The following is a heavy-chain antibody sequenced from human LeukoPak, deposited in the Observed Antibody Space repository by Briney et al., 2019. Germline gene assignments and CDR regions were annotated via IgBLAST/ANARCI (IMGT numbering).Heavy chain of an antibody. V-gene: IGHV1-2*02. CDR2: INPNSGGT. J-gene: IGHJ4*02. Sequence: ASVKVSCKASGGTFSSYAIDWVRQAPEQGLEWMGWINPNSGGTNYAQKFQGRVTMTRDTSISTAYMELSRLRSDDTAVYYCARAGVPAAILGQYDYWGQGTLVTVSS. D-gene: IGHD2-2*01. CDR1: GGTFSSYA. CDR3: ARAGVPAAILGQYDY.